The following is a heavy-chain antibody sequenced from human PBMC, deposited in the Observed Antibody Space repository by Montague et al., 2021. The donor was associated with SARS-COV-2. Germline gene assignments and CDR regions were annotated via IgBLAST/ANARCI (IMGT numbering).Heavy chain of an antibody. CDR1: GGSISSFY. Sequence: SETLSLTCTVSGGSISSFYWSWFRQPPGKGLEWIGYISDSGSTNYNPSLTSRVTVSVDTSKNQFSLKVNSVTAAGAAVYYCARHYSATLPAVYWGQGTLVTVSS. CDR2: ISDSGST. V-gene: IGHV4-59*08. D-gene: IGHD2-15*01. CDR3: ARHYSATLPAVY. J-gene: IGHJ4*02.